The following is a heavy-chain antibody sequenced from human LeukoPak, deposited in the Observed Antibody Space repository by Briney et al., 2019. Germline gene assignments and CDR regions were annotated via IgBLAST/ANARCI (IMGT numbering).Heavy chain of an antibody. CDR3: ARFDFWSGYWFDY. D-gene: IGHD3-3*01. CDR1: GFTFSDYY. Sequence: PGGSLRLSCAASGFTFSDYYMSWLRQAPGKGLEWVSYISSSGSTIYYADSVKGRFTISRDNAKNSLYLQMNSLRAEDTAVYYCARFDFWSGYWFDYWGQGTLVTVSS. CDR2: ISSSGSTI. J-gene: IGHJ4*02. V-gene: IGHV3-11*04.